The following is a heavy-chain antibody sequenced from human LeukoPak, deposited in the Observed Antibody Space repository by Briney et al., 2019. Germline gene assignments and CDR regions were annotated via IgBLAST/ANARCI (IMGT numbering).Heavy chain of an antibody. V-gene: IGHV4-34*01. D-gene: IGHD4-17*01. J-gene: IGHJ4*02. CDR1: GVSFSGYY. CDR2: INHSRST. Sequence: SETLSLTSAVYGVSFSGYYWGWIRPPPGQGLEWSGEINHSRSTNYNPSLNSRVTISVDSSKTQFTLKLSSMTAADTAVYYSARVPTVTLFDYWGQGTLVTVSS. CDR3: ARVPTVTLFDY.